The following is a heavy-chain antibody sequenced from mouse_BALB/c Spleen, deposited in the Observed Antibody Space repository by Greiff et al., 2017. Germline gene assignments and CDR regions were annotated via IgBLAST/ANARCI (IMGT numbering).Heavy chain of an antibody. Sequence: VKLQESGAELAKPGASVKMSCKASGYTFTSYWMHWVKQRPGQGLEWIGYINPSTGYTEYNQKFKDKATLTADKSSSTAYMQLSSLTSEDSAVYYCATEVRRRYAMDYWGQGTSVTVSS. CDR2: INPSTGYT. CDR1: GYTFTSYW. V-gene: IGHV1-7*01. D-gene: IGHD2-14*01. CDR3: ATEVRRRYAMDY. J-gene: IGHJ4*01.